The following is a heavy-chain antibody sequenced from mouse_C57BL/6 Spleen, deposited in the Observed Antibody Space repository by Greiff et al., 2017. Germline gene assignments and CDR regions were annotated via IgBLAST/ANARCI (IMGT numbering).Heavy chain of an antibody. J-gene: IGHJ2*01. CDR1: GYAFTNYL. V-gene: IGHV1-54*01. D-gene: IGHD1-1*01. CDR3: ARGYYGSRGYFDY. CDR2: INPGSGGT. Sequence: VQVVESGAELVRPGTSVKVSCKASGYAFTNYLIEWVKQRPGQGLEWIGVINPGSGGTNYNEKFKGKATLTADKSSSTAYMQLSSLTSEDSAVYFCARGYYGSRGYFDYWGQGTTLTVSS.